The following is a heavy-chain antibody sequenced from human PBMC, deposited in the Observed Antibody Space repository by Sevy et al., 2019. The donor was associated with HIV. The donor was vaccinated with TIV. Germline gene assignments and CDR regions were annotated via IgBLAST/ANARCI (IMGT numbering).Heavy chain of an antibody. CDR2: IKSKTDGGTT. CDR3: TTDYYDSSGYHPYYYYYGMDV. J-gene: IGHJ6*02. V-gene: IGHV3-15*01. D-gene: IGHD3-22*01. Sequence: GGSLRLSCATSGFTFSNAWMSWVRQAPGKGLEWVGRIKSKTDGGTTDNAAPVKGRFTISRGDSKNTLHLQMNSLKTEDTAVYYCTTDYYDSSGYHPYYYYYGMDVWGQGTTVTVSS. CDR1: GFTFSNAW.